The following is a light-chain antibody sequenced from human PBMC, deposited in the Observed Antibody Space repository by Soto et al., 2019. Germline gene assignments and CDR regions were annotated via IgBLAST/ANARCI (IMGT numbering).Light chain of an antibody. V-gene: IGKV4-1*01. CDR1: QSVLYSSNNKNY. CDR2: WAS. J-gene: IGKJ2*01. CDR3: QQYYGVPYT. Sequence: DIVMTQSPDSLAVSLGERATINCKSSQSVLYSSNNKNYLAWYQQKPGQPPKLLIYWASTRESGVPDRFSGSGSGTDFTLTISSLQAEDVAVYYCQQYYGVPYTFGQGNKLEIK.